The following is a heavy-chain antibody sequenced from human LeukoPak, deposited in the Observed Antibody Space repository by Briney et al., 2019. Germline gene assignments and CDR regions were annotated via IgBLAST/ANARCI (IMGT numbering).Heavy chain of an antibody. D-gene: IGHD1-7*01. CDR3: AREFVGTTTSFDY. Sequence: WGSLRTSCAAPGFTFCSYAMHLVRQAPGQGVELVAVISFDGSNKYYADSVRGRFTISRDNSKNTLFLQMNSLRAEDTTVYYCAREFVGTTTSFDYWGQGTLVTVSS. V-gene: IGHV3-30*04. CDR2: ISFDGSNK. CDR1: GFTFCSYA. J-gene: IGHJ4*02.